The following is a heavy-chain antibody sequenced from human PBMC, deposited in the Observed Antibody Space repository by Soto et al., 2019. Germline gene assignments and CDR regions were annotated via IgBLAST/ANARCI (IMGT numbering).Heavy chain of an antibody. CDR2: VSAYNGNT. V-gene: IGHV1-18*01. CDR1: GYTFTSYG. J-gene: IGHJ5*02. CDR3: ARVKGSGYHNWFDP. Sequence: ASVKVSCKASGYTFTSYGISWVRQAPGQGLEWMGWVSAYNGNTNYAQKLQGRVTMTTDTSTSTAYMELRSLRSDDTAVYYCARVKGSGYHNWFDPWGQGTLVTVSS. D-gene: IGHD3-22*01.